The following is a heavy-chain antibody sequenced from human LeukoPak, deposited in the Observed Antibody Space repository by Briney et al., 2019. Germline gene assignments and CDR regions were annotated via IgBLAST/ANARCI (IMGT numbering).Heavy chain of an antibody. CDR2: IKSKTDGTTT. CDR1: GFTFNHAW. V-gene: IGHV3-15*01. D-gene: IGHD2-21*01. CDR3: TTVVASPADAFDI. Sequence: GGSLRLSCAASGFTFNHAWMSWVRQAPGKGLQWVGRIKSKTDGTTTDYAASVKGRFSISRDDSKNTLYLQMNSLKTEDTAVYYCTTVVASPADAFDIWGQGTMVTVSS. J-gene: IGHJ3*02.